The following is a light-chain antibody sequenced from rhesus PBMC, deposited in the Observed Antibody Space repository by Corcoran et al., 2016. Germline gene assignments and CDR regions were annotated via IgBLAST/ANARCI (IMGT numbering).Light chain of an antibody. CDR1: QGINKE. CDR2: AAS. J-gene: IGKJ2*01. Sequence: DIQMTQSPSSLSASVGDRVTVTCRASQGINKELSWYQQKPGKAPTLLIYAASSLRAVVLSRFSGGGSGTDFTLTISSLLPEDVATYYCQQDYDYPYTFGQGTKVEIK. V-gene: IGKV1-94*01. CDR3: QQDYDYPYT.